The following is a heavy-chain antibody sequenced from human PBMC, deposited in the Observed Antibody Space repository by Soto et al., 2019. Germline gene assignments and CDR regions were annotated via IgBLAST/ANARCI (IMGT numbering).Heavy chain of an antibody. CDR1: GGSFSGYY. V-gene: IGHV4-34*01. Sequence: SETLSLTCAVYGGSFSGYYWSWIRQPPGKGLEWIGEINHSGSTNYNPSLKSRVTISVDTSKNQFPLKLSSVTAADTAVYYCARGVRSRSTKTYYYYYYGMDVWGQGTTVTVSS. CDR3: ARGVRSRSTKTYYYYYYGMDV. CDR2: INHSGST. D-gene: IGHD3-22*01. J-gene: IGHJ6*02.